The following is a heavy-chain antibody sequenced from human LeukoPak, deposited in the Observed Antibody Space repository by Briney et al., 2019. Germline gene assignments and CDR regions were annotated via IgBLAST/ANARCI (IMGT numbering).Heavy chain of an antibody. D-gene: IGHD1-26*01. J-gene: IGHJ3*02. CDR1: GYTFTSYG. V-gene: IGHV1-18*01. CDR2: ISAYNGNT. CDR3: ASGRVGATNLGAFDI. Sequence: ASVKVSCNASGYTFTSYGISWVRQAPGQGLEWMGWISAYNGNTNYAQKLQGRVTMTTDTSTSTAYMELRSLRSDDTAVYYCASGRVGATNLGAFDIWGQGTMVTVSS.